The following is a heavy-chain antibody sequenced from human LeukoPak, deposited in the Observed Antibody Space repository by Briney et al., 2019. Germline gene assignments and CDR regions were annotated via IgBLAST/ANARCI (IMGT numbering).Heavy chain of an antibody. D-gene: IGHD1-26*01. J-gene: IGHJ4*02. Sequence: SGTLSLTCGVSGGSISGTNWWSWVRPPPGQGLEWIGEISLAGQTNYNPSLNGRVTMSLDKSSNQLSLNLTSVTAADTATYYCSRESGAFCPFGYWGQGTLVIVSS. V-gene: IGHV4-4*02. CDR1: GGSISGTNW. CDR3: SRESGAFCPFGY. CDR2: ISLAGQT.